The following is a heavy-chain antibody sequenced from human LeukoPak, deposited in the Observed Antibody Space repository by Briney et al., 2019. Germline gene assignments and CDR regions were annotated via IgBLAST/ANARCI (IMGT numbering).Heavy chain of an antibody. CDR1: GGSISSYY. Sequence: PSETLSLTCTVSGGSISSYYWSWIRQPPGTGLEWIGYIYCSGSTNYNPSLKSRVTISVDTSKNQFSLKLSSVTAADTAVYYCAREREYCSSTSCYNWFDPWGQGTLVTVSS. CDR2: IYCSGST. J-gene: IGHJ5*02. D-gene: IGHD2-2*01. CDR3: AREREYCSSTSCYNWFDP. V-gene: IGHV4-59*01.